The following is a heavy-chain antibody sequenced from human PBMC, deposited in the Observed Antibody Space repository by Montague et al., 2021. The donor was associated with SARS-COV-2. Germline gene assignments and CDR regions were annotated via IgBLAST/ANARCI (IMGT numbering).Heavy chain of an antibody. CDR2: IGTAGDT. Sequence: PLRLSCAASGFTFSSYDMHWVRQATGKGLEWVSAIGTAGDTYYPGSVKGRFTISRENAKNSLYLQMNSLRAGDTAVYYCARAGYSSSWPLRLYWYFDLWGRGTLVTVSS. D-gene: IGHD6-13*01. CDR3: ARAGYSSSWPLRLYWYFDL. V-gene: IGHV3-13*04. J-gene: IGHJ2*01. CDR1: GFTFSSYD.